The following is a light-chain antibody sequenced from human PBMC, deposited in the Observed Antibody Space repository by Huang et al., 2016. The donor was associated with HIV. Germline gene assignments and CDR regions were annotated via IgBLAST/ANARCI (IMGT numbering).Light chain of an antibody. Sequence: EVVMTQSPATLSVSPGERATLFCRASESVGSNLAWFQLKPGQAPSLLIYGASTRATGIPARFSGSGSGTVFTLTISSLQSEDSAVYFCQQYHIYWTFGQGTKVEFK. J-gene: IGKJ1*01. CDR2: GAS. CDR1: ESVGSN. CDR3: QQYHIYWT. V-gene: IGKV3-15*01.